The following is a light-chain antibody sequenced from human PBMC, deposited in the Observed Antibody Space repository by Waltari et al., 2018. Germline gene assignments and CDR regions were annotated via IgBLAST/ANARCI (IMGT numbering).Light chain of an antibody. Sequence: EIVLTQSPGTLSLSPGERATLSCRASQSVSSSYLAWYQQKPGQAPRVLIHGASNRATGIPERFSGSGSGTDFTLTISRLEPEDFAVYYCQQYGSSPWMFGQGTKVEIK. V-gene: IGKV3-20*01. J-gene: IGKJ1*01. CDR3: QQYGSSPWM. CDR1: QSVSSSY. CDR2: GAS.